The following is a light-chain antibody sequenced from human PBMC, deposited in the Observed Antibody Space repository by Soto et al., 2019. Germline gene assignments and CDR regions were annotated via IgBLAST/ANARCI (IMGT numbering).Light chain of an antibody. V-gene: IGKV3-15*01. CDR1: QSIISN. CDR2: GAS. Sequence: EIVLAQSPPTLSVCPADRGAVXGRASQSIISNLAWYQQKPGQAPRLLIYGASARATGIPARFSGSGSGTEFTLTISSLESEDSAVYYCQQYGSSPRTFGQGTKVDIK. CDR3: QQYGSSPRT. J-gene: IGKJ1*01.